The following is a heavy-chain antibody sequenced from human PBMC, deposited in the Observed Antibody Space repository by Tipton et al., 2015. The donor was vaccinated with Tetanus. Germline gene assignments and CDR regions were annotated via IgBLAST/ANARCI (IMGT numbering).Heavy chain of an antibody. CDR2: VHHSGST. V-gene: IGHV4-34*01. D-gene: IGHD1-1*01. CDR1: GGSFSGHY. J-gene: IGHJ4*02. Sequence: TLSLTCAVYGGSFSGHYWSWMRQPPGKGLEWIGEVHHSGSTKYNPSLKSRVTILADTSKDQFSLRLSSVTAADTALYYCARGLDQFKSGNLWGQGSLVTVSS. CDR3: ARGLDQFKSGNL.